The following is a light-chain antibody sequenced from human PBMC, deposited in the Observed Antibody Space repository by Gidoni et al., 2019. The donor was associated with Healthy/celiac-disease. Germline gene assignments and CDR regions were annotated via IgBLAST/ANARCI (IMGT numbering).Light chain of an antibody. J-gene: IGKJ1*01. CDR1: QSVSSN. V-gene: IGKV3-15*01. Sequence: EIVMTQSQATLSVSPGERATLSCRDSQSVSSNLAWYQQKPGQAPRLLIYGASTRATGIPARFSGSGSGTEFTLTISSLQSEDFAVYYCQQYNNWPWTFGQGTKVEIK. CDR2: GAS. CDR3: QQYNNWPWT.